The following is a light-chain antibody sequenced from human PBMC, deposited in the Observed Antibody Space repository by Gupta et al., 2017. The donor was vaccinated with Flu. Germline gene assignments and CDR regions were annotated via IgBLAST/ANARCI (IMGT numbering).Light chain of an antibody. J-gene: IGLJ2*01. Sequence: YAVTQAPSMSVSAGQTASISCSGEGLGKLYVSWYQQRPGQSPTLVIDQDDKRPSGIPERFSGYVTGTTATLTISGIQAVDEDDYYCQTWDDSTVLFGGGTKLSVL. CDR2: QDD. CDR1: GLGKLY. V-gene: IGLV3-1*01. CDR3: QTWDDSTVL.